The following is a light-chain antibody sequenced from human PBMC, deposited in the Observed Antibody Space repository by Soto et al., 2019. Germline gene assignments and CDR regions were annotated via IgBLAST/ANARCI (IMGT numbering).Light chain of an antibody. V-gene: IGKV1-16*01. J-gene: IGKJ4*01. CDR1: QGIRNY. CDR2: SAS. CDR3: QQYDSYPLT. Sequence: DIQMTQSPSSLSASVGDRVTITCRASQGIRNYLAWFQQKPGKAPNSLIYSASSLQSGVPSRFSGSRSGTEFTLTISSLQPEDFATYYCQQYDSYPLTFGGGTKVEIK.